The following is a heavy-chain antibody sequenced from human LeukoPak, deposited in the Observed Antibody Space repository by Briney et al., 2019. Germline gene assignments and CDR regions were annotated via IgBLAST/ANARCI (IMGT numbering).Heavy chain of an antibody. V-gene: IGHV1-18*01. Sequence: ASVKVSCKASGYTFTSYGINWVRRAPGQGLEWMGWISAYNGNTNYAQKLQGRVTMTTDTSTSTAYMELRSLRSDDTAVYYCARDRYCSSTSCLGGYYYYYGMDVWGQGTTVTVSS. D-gene: IGHD2-2*01. J-gene: IGHJ6*02. CDR2: ISAYNGNT. CDR1: GYTFTSYG. CDR3: ARDRYCSSTSCLGGYYYYYGMDV.